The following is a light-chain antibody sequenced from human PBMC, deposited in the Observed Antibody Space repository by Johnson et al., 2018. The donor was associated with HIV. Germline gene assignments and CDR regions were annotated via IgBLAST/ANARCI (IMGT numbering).Light chain of an antibody. CDR2: ENN. Sequence: QSVLTQPPSVSAAPGQKVTISCSGSSSNIGNNCVSWYQQLPGTAPNLLIYENNKRPSGIPDRFSGSKSGTSATLGITGLQTGDEADYYCAPWHSSLTSGGVFGTGTKVTVL. V-gene: IGLV1-51*02. J-gene: IGLJ1*01. CDR1: SSNIGNNC. CDR3: APWHSSLTSGGV.